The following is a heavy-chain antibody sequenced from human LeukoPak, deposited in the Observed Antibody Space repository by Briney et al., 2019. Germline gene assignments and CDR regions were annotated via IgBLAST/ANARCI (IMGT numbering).Heavy chain of an antibody. CDR2: INPADSDT. CDR1: GYSFISYR. D-gene: IGHD5-24*01. Sequence: GESLKIPCKASGYSFISYRIAWVRQIPGTGLEWMGIINPADSDTSYSPSLRGQVTISADRSISTAYLQWSRLNASDTAICYCARGEGGYNYAFWGQGTLVSVSS. CDR3: ARGEGGYNYAF. V-gene: IGHV5-51*01. J-gene: IGHJ4*02.